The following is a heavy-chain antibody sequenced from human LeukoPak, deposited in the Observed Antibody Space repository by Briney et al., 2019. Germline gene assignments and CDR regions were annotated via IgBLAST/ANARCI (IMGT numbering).Heavy chain of an antibody. Sequence: SETLSLTCTVSGGSISSYYWSWIRQPPGKGLEWIGYIYYSGSTNYNPSLKSRVTISVDTSKNQLSLKLSSVTAADTAVYYCARAIRGSYYYMDVWGKGTTITVSS. V-gene: IGHV4-59*01. CDR1: GGSISSYY. D-gene: IGHD3-16*01. CDR2: IYYSGST. CDR3: ARAIRGSYYYMDV. J-gene: IGHJ6*03.